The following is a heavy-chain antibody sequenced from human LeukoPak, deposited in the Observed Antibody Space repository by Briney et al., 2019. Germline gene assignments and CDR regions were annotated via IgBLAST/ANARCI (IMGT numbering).Heavy chain of an antibody. CDR2: IKQDGSEK. CDR1: GFTFSSYW. V-gene: IGHV3-7*03. D-gene: IGHD2/OR15-2a*01. J-gene: IGHJ4*02. Sequence: PGGSLRLSCAASGFTFSSYWVSWVRQAPGKGLEWVANIKQDGSEKYYVDSVKGRFTISRDNAKNSLYLQMNSLRAEDTAVYYCARDVIDYWGQGTLVTVSS. CDR3: ARDVIDY.